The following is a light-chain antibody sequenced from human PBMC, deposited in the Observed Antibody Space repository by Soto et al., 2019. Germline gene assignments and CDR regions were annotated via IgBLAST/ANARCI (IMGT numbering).Light chain of an antibody. CDR3: QNYNSAPRT. V-gene: IGKV1-27*01. J-gene: IGKJ1*01. CDR1: QGISNY. CDR2: AAS. Sequence: DIPMTQSPSSLSASIGDRVTISCRASQGISNYLAWYQQKPGKVPKLLIYAASTPHSGVPSRFSGRGSGTEFTLTISSLQPEDVATYYCQNYNSAPRTFGQGTKVEIK.